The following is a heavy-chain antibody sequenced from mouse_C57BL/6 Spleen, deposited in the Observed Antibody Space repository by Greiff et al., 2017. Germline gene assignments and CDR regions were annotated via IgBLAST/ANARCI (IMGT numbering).Heavy chain of an antibody. Sequence: EVKVEESGGGLVQPGGSLSLSCAASGFTFTDYYMSWVRQPPGKALEWLGFIRNKANGYTTEYSASVKGRFTISRDNSQSILYLQMNALRAEDSATYYCARYSTTDDFDYWGQGTTLTVSS. D-gene: IGHD1-1*01. J-gene: IGHJ2*01. V-gene: IGHV7-3*01. CDR1: GFTFTDYY. CDR2: IRNKANGYTT. CDR3: ARYSTTDDFDY.